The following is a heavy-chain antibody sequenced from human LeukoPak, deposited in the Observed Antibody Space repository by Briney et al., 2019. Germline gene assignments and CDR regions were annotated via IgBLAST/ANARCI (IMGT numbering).Heavy chain of an antibody. CDR2: IRYDASNK. V-gene: IGHV3-30*02. J-gene: IGHJ4*02. Sequence: PGGSLRLSCAASGFTFSSYGMHWLRQAPGKGLEWVAYIRYDASNKYYADSVKGRFTISRDNSKNTLYLQMNSLRAEDTAVYYCAKDEVGGDYRFGYWGQGILVTVSS. D-gene: IGHD4-17*01. CDR1: GFTFSSYG. CDR3: AKDEVGGDYRFGY.